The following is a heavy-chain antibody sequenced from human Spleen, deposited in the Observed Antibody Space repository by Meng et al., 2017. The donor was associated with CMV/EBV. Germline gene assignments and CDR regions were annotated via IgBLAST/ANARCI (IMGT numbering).Heavy chain of an antibody. CDR1: GGSFSGYY. D-gene: IGHD1-26*01. Sequence: LTCAVYGGSFSGYYWGWIRQPPGKGLECIGEINHSGSANYNPSLKSRVTISVDTSKNQFSLKLSSVTAADTAVYYCARGPVGATVDYWGQGTLVTVSS. CDR3: ARGPVGATVDY. CDR2: INHSGSA. V-gene: IGHV4-34*01. J-gene: IGHJ4*02.